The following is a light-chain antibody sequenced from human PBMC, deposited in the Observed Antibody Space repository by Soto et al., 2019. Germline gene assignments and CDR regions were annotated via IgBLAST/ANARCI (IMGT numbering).Light chain of an antibody. CDR1: QTISKY. Sequence: DIQMTQSPSSLSASVGDRVTITCRASQTISKYLHWYQQKPGKAPKLLIYTASTLRSGVPSRFSGSGSETDFTLTITSLQPEDFATYYYQQSFSPPFTFGPGTKVDVK. J-gene: IGKJ3*01. CDR3: QQSFSPPFT. CDR2: TAS. V-gene: IGKV1-39*01.